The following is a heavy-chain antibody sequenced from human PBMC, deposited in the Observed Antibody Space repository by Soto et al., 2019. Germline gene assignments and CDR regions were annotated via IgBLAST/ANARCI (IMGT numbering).Heavy chain of an antibody. J-gene: IGHJ3*02. Sequence: ASVKVCCKASGYTFTSYGISWVRQAPGQGLEWMGWISAYNGNTNYAQKLQGRVTMTTDTSTSTAYMELRSLRSDDTAVYYCARDRKGDFWSGYYEGAFDIWGQGTMVTVSS. CDR3: ARDRKGDFWSGYYEGAFDI. D-gene: IGHD3-3*01. CDR1: GYTFTSYG. V-gene: IGHV1-18*04. CDR2: ISAYNGNT.